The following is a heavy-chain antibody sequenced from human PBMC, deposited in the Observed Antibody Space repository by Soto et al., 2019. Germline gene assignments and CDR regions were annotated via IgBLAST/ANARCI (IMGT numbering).Heavy chain of an antibody. CDR2: IKQDGSEK. Sequence: EVQLVESGGGLVQPGGSLRLSCAASGFTFISYWMSWVRPAPGKGLEWVANIKQDGSEKYYVESVKGRFTISRDNARTSVDLQRISGRAEATAVYYCARDVRCWHWRVKGFDYWGQGTLVTVSS. D-gene: IGHD3-3*02. CDR3: ARDVRCWHWRVKGFDY. J-gene: IGHJ4*02. CDR1: GFTFISYW. V-gene: IGHV3-7*03.